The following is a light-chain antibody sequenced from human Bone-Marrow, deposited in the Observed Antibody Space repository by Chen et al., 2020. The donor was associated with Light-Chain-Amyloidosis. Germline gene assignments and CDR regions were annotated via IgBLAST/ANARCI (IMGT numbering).Light chain of an antibody. CDR2: DDS. Sequence: QSALTQPASVSGSPGQSITISCTGTSSDVGSYNLVSWYQQHPGKVPNLMIYDDSKWPSGVSDRFSGSKSGNTASLTISGLQAEDEADYYCSSYAGGTTFVIFGGGTKLTVL. J-gene: IGLJ2*01. V-gene: IGLV2-23*02. CDR1: SSDVGSYNL. CDR3: SSYAGGTTFVI.